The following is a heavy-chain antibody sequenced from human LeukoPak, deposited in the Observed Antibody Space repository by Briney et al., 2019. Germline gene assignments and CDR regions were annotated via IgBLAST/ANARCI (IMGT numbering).Heavy chain of an antibody. CDR1: GGSISDSIVSHY. CDR3: ARTARSRDWFDP. V-gene: IGHV4-61*01. D-gene: IGHD2-21*02. CDR2: IYFNGRT. Sequence: SETLSLTCSVSGGSISDSIVSHYWSWIRQPPGKGLEWIGYIYFNGRTNYSPSLKSRVTLSVDTSKNQFSMKLISVTAADTAVYYCARTARSRDWFDPWRQGSLVTVSS. J-gene: IGHJ5*02.